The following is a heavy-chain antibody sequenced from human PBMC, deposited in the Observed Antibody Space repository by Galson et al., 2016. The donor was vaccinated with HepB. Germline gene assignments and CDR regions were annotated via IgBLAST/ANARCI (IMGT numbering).Heavy chain of an antibody. J-gene: IGHJ4*02. CDR1: GGTLNNYA. CDR3: ARGPYSSSVGAKFDY. CDR2: IIPMFGTS. D-gene: IGHD6-6*01. V-gene: IGHV1-69*13. Sequence: SVKVSCKASGGTLNNYAITWVRQAPGQGLEWMGGIIPMFGTSKNAQKFQGRLSITADESTGTVYMELNNLRSEDTAVYFCARGPYSSSVGAKFDYWGQGTLVTVST.